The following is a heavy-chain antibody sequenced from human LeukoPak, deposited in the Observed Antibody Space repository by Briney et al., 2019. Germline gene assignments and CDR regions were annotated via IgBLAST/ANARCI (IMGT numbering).Heavy chain of an antibody. CDR3: ARSGSYVDY. CDR2: IYSGGST. V-gene: IGHV3-53*01. CDR1: GFTFSSYA. D-gene: IGHD1-26*01. Sequence: GGSLRLSCAASGFTFSSYAMSWVRQAPGKGLEWVSVIYSGGSTYYADSVKGRFTISRDNSKNTLYLQMKSLRAEDTAVYYCARSGSYVDYWGQGTLVTVSS. J-gene: IGHJ4*02.